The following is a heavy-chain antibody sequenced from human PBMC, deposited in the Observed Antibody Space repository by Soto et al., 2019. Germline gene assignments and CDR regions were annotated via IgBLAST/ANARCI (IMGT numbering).Heavy chain of an antibody. D-gene: IGHD2-8*01. CDR3: ARDRRNFGVSFDI. J-gene: IGHJ4*02. V-gene: IGHV4-4*01. Sequence: QVQLQESGPGLVKPAGTLSLSCAVFGDSISSSNWWRWVRQSPGGGLEWIGEVFHGGTTNYNPSLKIRVTSPVDKSKNQFSLKLNSMPAADTAVYFCARDRRNFGVSFDIWGQGALVTVSS. CDR1: GDSISSSNW. CDR2: VFHGGTT.